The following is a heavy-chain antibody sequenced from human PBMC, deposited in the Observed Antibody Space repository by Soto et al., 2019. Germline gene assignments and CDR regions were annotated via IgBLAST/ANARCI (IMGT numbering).Heavy chain of an antibody. CDR3: ARVGQWGGMDV. CDR1: GYTFTNYA. J-gene: IGHJ6*02. V-gene: IGHV1-3*05. Sequence: QVPFVQSGAEEKKPGASVKVSCKASGYTFTNYAIHWVRQAPAQSLEWMGWINSGNGNTKYSQKMQGRVTITRDTSASTAYMELSRLRSEDTAVYYCARVGQWGGMDVWGQGTTVTVSS. D-gene: IGHD3-16*01. CDR2: INSGNGNT.